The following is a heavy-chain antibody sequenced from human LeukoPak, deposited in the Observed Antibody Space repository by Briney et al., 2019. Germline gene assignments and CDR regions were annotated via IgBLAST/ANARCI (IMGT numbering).Heavy chain of an antibody. CDR2: MNREGRSA. Sequence: GGSLRLSCAASGFTFSSYWMHWVRQAPGKWLVWVSRMNREGRSASYAEPVTGRFTMSRDKAKNTLYLQMTSLRADDTAVYYCVRDVWGDRDGFFDRWGQGTLVSVSS. J-gene: IGHJ4*02. D-gene: IGHD5-24*01. V-gene: IGHV3-74*01. CDR3: VRDVWGDRDGFFDR. CDR1: GFTFSSYW.